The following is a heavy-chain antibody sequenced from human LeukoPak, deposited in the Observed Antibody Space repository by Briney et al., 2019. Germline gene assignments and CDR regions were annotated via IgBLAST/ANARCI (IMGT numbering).Heavy chain of an antibody. V-gene: IGHV4-30-2*01. Sequence: SQTLSLTCAVSGGSISSGGYSWSWIRQPPGKGLEWIGYIYHSGSTYYNPSLKSRVTISVDRSKNQFSLKLSSATAADTAVYYCARVTPYSYGMAVWGQGTTVTVSS. CDR1: GGSISSGGYS. J-gene: IGHJ6*02. CDR2: IYHSGST. CDR3: ARVTPYSYGMAV.